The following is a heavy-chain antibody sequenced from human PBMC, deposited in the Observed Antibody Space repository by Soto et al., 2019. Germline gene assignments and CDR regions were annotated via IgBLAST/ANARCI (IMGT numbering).Heavy chain of an antibody. D-gene: IGHD2-21*01. J-gene: IGHJ4*02. CDR2: IYDSGNT. CDR1: GGSISDGAYY. Sequence: QVQLQESGPGLVKPSQTLSLTCTVSGGSISDGAYYWSWIRQPPGKGLEWIGHIYDSGNTYNNPSLKSRLTISVGTSKNHFSLNLNSVTAADTAVYYCASGLSGDKVDQWRQGTLVTVSS. V-gene: IGHV4-30-4*01. CDR3: ASGLSGDKVDQ.